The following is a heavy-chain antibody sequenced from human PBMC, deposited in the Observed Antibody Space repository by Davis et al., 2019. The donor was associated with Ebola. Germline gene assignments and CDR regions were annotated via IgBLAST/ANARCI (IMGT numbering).Heavy chain of an antibody. D-gene: IGHD1-26*01. J-gene: IGHJ3*02. CDR3: VKDRRGSYAFDI. CDR2: ISSDGTNK. Sequence: GESLKISCAASGFTFSNYAMHWVRQAPGKGLEWVAVISSDGTNKYYADSVKGRFTISRDNSRSTVYLQMSSLTVEDTALYYCVKDRRGSYAFDIWGQGTMVTVSS. CDR1: GFTFSNYA. V-gene: IGHV3-30*14.